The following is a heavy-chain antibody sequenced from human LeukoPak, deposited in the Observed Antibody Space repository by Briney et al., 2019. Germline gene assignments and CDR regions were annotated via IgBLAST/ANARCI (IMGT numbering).Heavy chain of an antibody. Sequence: SETLSLTCTVSDGSISSGDYYWSWIRQPPGKGLEWVAYMYYSGSAYYNPSLKSRATISVDTSKNQVSLKLTSVTAADTAVYFCARPYYYDSRIDPWGRGTLVTVSS. V-gene: IGHV4-30-4*01. CDR1: DGSISSGDYY. J-gene: IGHJ5*02. CDR2: MYYSGSA. D-gene: IGHD3-22*01. CDR3: ARPYYYDSRIDP.